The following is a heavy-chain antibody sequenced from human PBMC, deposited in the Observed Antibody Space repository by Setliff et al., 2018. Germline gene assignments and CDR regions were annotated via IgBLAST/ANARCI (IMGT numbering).Heavy chain of an antibody. D-gene: IGHD3-22*01. J-gene: IGHJ3*02. V-gene: IGHV3-48*03. CDR1: GFSFNNFE. CDR2: ISSSGGTI. Sequence: QAGGSLRLSCAASGFSFNNFEMNWVRQAPGRGLEWVSYISSSGGTIYYADSVKGRFTISRDNAKNSLYLQMNSLRAEDTALYYCASLSQSYYDASGYFSNPFDIWGQGTVVTVSS. CDR3: ASLSQSYYDASGYFSNPFDI.